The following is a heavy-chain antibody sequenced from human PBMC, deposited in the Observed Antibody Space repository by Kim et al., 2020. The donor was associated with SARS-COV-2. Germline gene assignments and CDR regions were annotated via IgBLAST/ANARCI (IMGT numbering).Heavy chain of an antibody. J-gene: IGHJ6*02. D-gene: IGHD3-10*01. CDR3: ARDTPRGYYGSGSYYNGLNYYYYGMDV. CDR1: GYTFTSYG. Sequence: ASVKVSCKASGYTFTSYGISWVRQAPGQGLEWMGWISAYNGNTNYAQKLQGRVTMTTDTSTSTAYMELRSLRSDDTAVYYCARDTPRGYYGSGSYYNGLNYYYYGMDVWGQGTTVTVSS. V-gene: IGHV1-18*01. CDR2: ISAYNGNT.